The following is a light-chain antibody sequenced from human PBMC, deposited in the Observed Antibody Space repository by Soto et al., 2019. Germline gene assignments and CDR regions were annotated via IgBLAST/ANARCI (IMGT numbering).Light chain of an antibody. CDR3: QQYNTWPPIT. Sequence: EIVMTQSPATLSVSPGERATLSCRASQSVSGNLAWYQQKPGQAPRLLIYAASTRATGIPARFSGSGSGTQFTLTISSLQSEDFAVYYCQQYNTWPPITFGPGTKVDIK. J-gene: IGKJ3*01. CDR2: AAS. CDR1: QSVSGN. V-gene: IGKV3-15*01.